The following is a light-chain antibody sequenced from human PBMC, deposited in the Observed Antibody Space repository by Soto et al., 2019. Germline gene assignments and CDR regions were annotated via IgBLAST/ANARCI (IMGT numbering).Light chain of an antibody. Sequence: EIVLTQSPGTLSLSPGERATLSCRASQIVTSSYLAWYQQKPGQAPGLLIYGASRRATGIPDRFSGSGSGTDFTLTISRLEPEDFAVYHCQQYGDSPLTFGGGTKVDIK. CDR1: QIVTSSY. J-gene: IGKJ4*01. CDR3: QQYGDSPLT. V-gene: IGKV3-20*01. CDR2: GAS.